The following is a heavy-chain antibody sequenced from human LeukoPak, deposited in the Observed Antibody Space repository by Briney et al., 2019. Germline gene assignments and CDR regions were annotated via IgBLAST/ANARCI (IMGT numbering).Heavy chain of an antibody. CDR3: AKVGGLAVAGTDNWMDP. Sequence: SETLSLTCAVSGGSISSSSYYWGWIRQPPGEGLEWIGNIHYSGKTYYNPSLKSRVTISIDTSKNQFSLKLSSVTAADTAVYSCAKVGGLAVAGTDNWMDPWGQGTLVTVSS. J-gene: IGHJ5*02. CDR1: GGSISSSSYY. V-gene: IGHV4-39*02. D-gene: IGHD6-19*01. CDR2: IHYSGKT.